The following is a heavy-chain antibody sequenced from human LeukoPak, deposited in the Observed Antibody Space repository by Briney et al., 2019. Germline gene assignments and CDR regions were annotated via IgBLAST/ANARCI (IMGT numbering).Heavy chain of an antibody. CDR2: ISWDGGST. V-gene: IGHV3-43D*03. CDR3: AKDIFKGDSGWYGPSDY. J-gene: IGHJ4*02. D-gene: IGHD6-19*01. CDR1: GFTFDDYA. Sequence: GGSLRLSCAASGFTFDDYAMHWVRQAPGKGLEWVSLISWDGGSTYYADSVKGRFTISRDNSKNSLYLQMNSLRAEDTALYYCAKDIFKGDSGWYGPSDYWGQGTLVTVSS.